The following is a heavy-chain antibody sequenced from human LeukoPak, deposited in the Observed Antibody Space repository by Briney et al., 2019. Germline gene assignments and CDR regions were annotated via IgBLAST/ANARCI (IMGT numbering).Heavy chain of an antibody. CDR2: IYAGRNT. CDR3: AREHKDYDGDGYYYGY. CDR1: GGSISNYY. V-gene: IGHV4-4*07. D-gene: IGHD2-21*02. Sequence: PSETLSLACTVSGGSISNYYWSWIRQPAAKGLEWIGRIYAGRNTDHNPSLKSRVTMSLDSSKNQFSLRLTSVTAAHTAVYYCAREHKDYDGDGYYYGYWGQGTLVTVSS. J-gene: IGHJ4*02.